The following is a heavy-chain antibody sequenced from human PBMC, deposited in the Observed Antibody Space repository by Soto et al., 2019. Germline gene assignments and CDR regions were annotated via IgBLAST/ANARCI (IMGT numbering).Heavy chain of an antibody. J-gene: IGHJ4*02. Sequence: PSETLYLTCTVSGGSVSSGSYYWSWIRQPPGKGLEWIGYIYYSGSTNYNPSLKGRVTISVDTSKNQFSLKLSSVTAADTAVYYCATPGEYYVFWSGYTPFHFWGQGTLVTGSS. CDR2: IYYSGST. CDR3: ATPGEYYVFWSGYTPFHF. CDR1: GGSVSSGSYY. V-gene: IGHV4-61*01. D-gene: IGHD3-3*01.